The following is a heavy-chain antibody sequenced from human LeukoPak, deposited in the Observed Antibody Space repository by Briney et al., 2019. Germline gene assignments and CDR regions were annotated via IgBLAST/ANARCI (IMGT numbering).Heavy chain of an antibody. CDR2: IYYSGST. Sequence: SETLSLTCTVSGGSISSYYWSWIRQPPGKGLEWIGNIYYSGSTYYNPSLKSRVTISVDTSENHFSLKLSSVTAADTAVYYCAKGGGDNNPYYHYHYRKDFWGQG. CDR3: AKGGGDNNPYYHYHYRKDF. J-gene: IGHJ6*02. D-gene: IGHD1-14*01. V-gene: IGHV4-59*12. CDR1: GGSISSYY.